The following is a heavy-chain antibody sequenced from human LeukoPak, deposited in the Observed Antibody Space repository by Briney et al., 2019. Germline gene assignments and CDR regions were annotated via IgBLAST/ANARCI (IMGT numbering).Heavy chain of an antibody. CDR3: AREPAVAGTKSWFDP. Sequence: SETLSLTCTVSGGSISSGSYYWSWIRQPAGKGLEWIGRIYTSGSTNYNPSLKSRVTISVDTSKNQFSLKLSSVTAADTAVYYCAREPAVAGTKSWFDPWGQGTLVTVSS. J-gene: IGHJ5*02. CDR2: IYTSGST. CDR1: GGSISSGSYY. V-gene: IGHV4-61*02. D-gene: IGHD6-19*01.